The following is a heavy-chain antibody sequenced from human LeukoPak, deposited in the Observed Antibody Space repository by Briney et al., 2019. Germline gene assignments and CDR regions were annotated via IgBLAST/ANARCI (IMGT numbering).Heavy chain of an antibody. Sequence: SGTLSLTCAVSGGSISSSNWWSWVRQPPGKGLEWIGEIYHSGSTNYNPSLKSRVTISVDKSKNQFALKLTSVTAADTAVYYCARDPYCNNGVCSTYWGQGTLVTVSA. D-gene: IGHD2-8*01. J-gene: IGHJ4*02. V-gene: IGHV4-4*02. CDR2: IYHSGST. CDR1: GGSISSSNW. CDR3: ARDPYCNNGVCSTY.